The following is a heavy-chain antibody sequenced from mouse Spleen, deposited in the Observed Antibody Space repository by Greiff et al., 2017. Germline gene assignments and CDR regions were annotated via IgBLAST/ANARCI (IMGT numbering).Heavy chain of an antibody. CDR3: ARDLYYGYDGFAY. V-gene: IGHV1-26*01. Sequence: EVQLQQSGPELVKPGASVKISCKASGYTFTDYYMNWVKQSHGKSLEWIGDINPNNGGTSYNQKFKGKATLTVDKSSSTAYMELRSLTSEDSAVYYCARDLYYGYDGFAYWGQGTLVTVSA. J-gene: IGHJ3*01. CDR1: GYTFTDYY. D-gene: IGHD2-2*01. CDR2: INPNNGGT.